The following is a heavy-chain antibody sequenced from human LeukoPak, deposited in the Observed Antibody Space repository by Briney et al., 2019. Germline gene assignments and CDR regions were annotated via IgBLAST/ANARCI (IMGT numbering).Heavy chain of an antibody. V-gene: IGHV1-46*01. Sequence: AASVKVSCKASGYTSTSYYMHWVRQAPGQGLEWMGIINPSGGSTSYAQKFQGRVTMTRDTSTSTVYMELRSLRSDDTAVYYCARRGPIHMDVWGKGTTVTVSS. CDR1: GYTSTSYY. D-gene: IGHD2-21*01. J-gene: IGHJ6*03. CDR2: INPSGGST. CDR3: ARRGPIHMDV.